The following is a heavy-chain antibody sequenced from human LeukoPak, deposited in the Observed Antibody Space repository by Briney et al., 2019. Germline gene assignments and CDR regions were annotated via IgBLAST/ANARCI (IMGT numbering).Heavy chain of an antibody. D-gene: IGHD3-10*01. CDR2: IYYSGTT. CDR3: ARADWTYYYGSGSYYGMDV. V-gene: IGHV4-39*07. Sequence: SETLSLTCTVSGASISTIISYWGWIRQTPGKGLEWIGSIYYSGTTYYNPSLESRVTISIDTSKNQFSVKLTSVTAADTAVYYCARADWTYYYGSGSYYGMDVWGQGTTVTVSS. CDR1: GASISTIISY. J-gene: IGHJ6*02.